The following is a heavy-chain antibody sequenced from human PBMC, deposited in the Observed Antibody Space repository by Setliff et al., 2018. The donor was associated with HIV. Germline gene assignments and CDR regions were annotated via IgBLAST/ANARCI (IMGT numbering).Heavy chain of an antibody. D-gene: IGHD2-8*02. CDR1: GGSISSYH. CDR2: IYSSGTT. J-gene: IGHJ4*02. Sequence: SETLSLTCTVSGGSISSYHWSWIRQPPGKGLEWIGYIYSSGTTKYNPSLESRVTMSLDTSRDQFSLNLRSVTAADTAVYFCARLIHTGLLYFDFWGLGTLVTVSS. V-gene: IGHV4-4*09. CDR3: ARLIHTGLLYFDF.